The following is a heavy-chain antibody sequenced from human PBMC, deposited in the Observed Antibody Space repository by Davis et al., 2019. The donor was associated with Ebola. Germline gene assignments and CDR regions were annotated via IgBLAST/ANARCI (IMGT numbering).Heavy chain of an antibody. V-gene: IGHV1-2*04. CDR3: ARAVSPTSDYYMDV. J-gene: IGHJ6*03. CDR1: GYTFIDYY. Sequence: AASVKVSCKASGYTFIDYYIHWVRQAPGQGLEWMGWINPKSGGTKYAQKFQDWVTMTRDTSISTAYVELSGLTSDDTALYSCARAVSPTSDYYMDVWGKGTAVTVS. CDR2: INPKSGGT. D-gene: IGHD5/OR15-5a*01.